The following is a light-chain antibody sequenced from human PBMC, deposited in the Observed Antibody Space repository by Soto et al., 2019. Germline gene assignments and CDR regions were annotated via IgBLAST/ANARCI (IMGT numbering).Light chain of an antibody. CDR2: EVT. Sequence: QSVLTQPASVSGSPGQSITISCTGSSSDIGAYNFVSWYQHHPGTAPKLILYEVTTHPSGVSSRFSGSKSGNTASLTISGLQADDEATYYCSSYTSRTTPYVFGTGTKLTVL. CDR1: SSDIGAYNF. V-gene: IGLV2-14*01. J-gene: IGLJ1*01. CDR3: SSYTSRTTPYV.